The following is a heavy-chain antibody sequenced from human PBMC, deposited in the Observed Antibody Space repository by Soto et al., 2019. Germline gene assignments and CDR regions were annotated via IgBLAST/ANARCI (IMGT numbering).Heavy chain of an antibody. Sequence: SETLSLTCTVSGGSISNYYWSWIRQPPGRGLEWIGHIFYSGSINYNPALKSRVTISGDTSKNQFSLRLSSVTAADTAVYFCARSTGYGDSYFDYWGQGALVTVSS. CDR1: GGSISNYY. CDR3: ARSTGYGDSYFDY. CDR2: IFYSGSI. D-gene: IGHD4-17*01. V-gene: IGHV4-59*01. J-gene: IGHJ4*02.